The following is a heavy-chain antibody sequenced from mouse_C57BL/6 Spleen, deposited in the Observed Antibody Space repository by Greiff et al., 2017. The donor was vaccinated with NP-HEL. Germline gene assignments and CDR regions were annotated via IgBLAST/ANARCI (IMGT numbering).Heavy chain of an antibody. CDR3: ARSGRRGAWFAY. CDR2: IDPSDSYT. Sequence: QVQLQQPGAELVKPGASVKLPCKASGYTFTSYWMQWVKQRPGQGLEWIGEIDPSDSYTNYNQKFKGKATLTVDTSSSTAYMQLSSLTSEDSAVYYCARSGRRGAWFAYWGQGTLVTVSA. V-gene: IGHV1-50*01. D-gene: IGHD2-12*01. CDR1: GYTFTSYW. J-gene: IGHJ3*01.